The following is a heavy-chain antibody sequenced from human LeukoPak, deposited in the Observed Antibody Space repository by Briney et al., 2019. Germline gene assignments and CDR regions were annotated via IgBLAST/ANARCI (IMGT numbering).Heavy chain of an antibody. J-gene: IGHJ4*02. CDR1: GVTFSSYA. CDR2: ISYDGSNK. D-gene: IGHD5-24*01. Sequence: GGSLRLSCAASGVTFSSYAMHWVRQAPGKGLEWVAVISYDGSNKYYADSVKGRFTISRDNSKNTLYLQMNSLRAEDTAVYYCARGGEMATMSYWGQGTLVTVSS. V-gene: IGHV3-30*01. CDR3: ARGGEMATMSY.